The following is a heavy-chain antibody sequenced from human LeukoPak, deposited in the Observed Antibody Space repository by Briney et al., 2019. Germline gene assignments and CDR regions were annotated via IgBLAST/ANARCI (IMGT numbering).Heavy chain of an antibody. J-gene: IGHJ6*03. Sequence: GGSLRLSCAASGFTFSSYAMHWVRQAPGKGLEWVAVISYDGSNKYYADSVKGRFTISRDNSKNTLYLQMNSLRSDDTAVYYCARGEYCSGGSCYSEDYYYYMDVWGKGTTVTVSS. CDR3: ARGEYCSGGSCYSEDYYYYMDV. CDR1: GFTFSSYA. CDR2: ISYDGSNK. D-gene: IGHD2-15*01. V-gene: IGHV3-30*04.